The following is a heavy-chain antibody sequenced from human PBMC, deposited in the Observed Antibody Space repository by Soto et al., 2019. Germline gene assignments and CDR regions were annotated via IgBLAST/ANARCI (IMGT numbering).Heavy chain of an antibody. Sequence: SETLSLTCTVSGGSISSYYWSWIRQPPGKGLEWIGYIYYSGSTNYNPSLKSRVTISVDTSKNQFSLKLSSVTAADTAVYYCAREFYYDSSGFDYWGQGTLVTVSS. CDR2: IYYSGST. V-gene: IGHV4-59*12. CDR3: AREFYYDSSGFDY. CDR1: GGSISSYY. J-gene: IGHJ4*02. D-gene: IGHD3-22*01.